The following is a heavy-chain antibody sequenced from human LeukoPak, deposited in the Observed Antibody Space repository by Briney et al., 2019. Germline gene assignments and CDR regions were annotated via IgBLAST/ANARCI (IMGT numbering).Heavy chain of an antibody. CDR1: GFTVSSNY. CDR3: RTYYYDSSGSNDEGYYFDY. J-gene: IGHJ4*02. V-gene: IGHV3-53*01. D-gene: IGHD3-22*01. CDR2: IYSGGST. Sequence: PGWSLRLSYAASGFTVSSNYMSWVRQAPGKGLEWVSVIYSGGSTYYADSVKGRFTISRDNSKNTLYLQMNSLRAEDTAVYYCRTYYYDSSGSNDEGYYFDYWGQGTLVTVSS.